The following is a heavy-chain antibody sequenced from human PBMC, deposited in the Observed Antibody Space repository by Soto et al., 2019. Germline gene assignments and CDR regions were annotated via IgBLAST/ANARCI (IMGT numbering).Heavy chain of an antibody. V-gene: IGHV1-69*08. Sequence: QVQLVQSGAEVKKPGSSVKVSCKASGGTFSTSTFTWVRQAPGQGLEWMGRTIPILDVADYAQDFQGRVKLTAXKXTXTXXMELTSLTSKATAVYYCARDSPIGSTYSGYDAIDSWGQGTLVTVSS. J-gene: IGHJ4*02. D-gene: IGHD5-12*01. CDR1: GGTFSTST. CDR2: TIPILDVA. CDR3: ARDSPIGSTYSGYDAIDS.